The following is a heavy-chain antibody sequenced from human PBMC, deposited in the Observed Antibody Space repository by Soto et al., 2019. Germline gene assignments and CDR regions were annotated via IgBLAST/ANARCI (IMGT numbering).Heavy chain of an antibody. Sequence: TLSVTCTVSRASIDTYSWTWIRQPAGKGLQWSGHIYSSGSANCSPSLKSRVSISLDKSENQSSLKVTSLTAAETAVYYCASRDPGTSLAYWGQGTSVTASP. J-gene: IGHJ4*02. V-gene: IGHV4-4*07. CDR1: RASIDTYS. CDR2: IYSSGSA. CDR3: ASRDPGTSLAY. D-gene: IGHD1-7*01.